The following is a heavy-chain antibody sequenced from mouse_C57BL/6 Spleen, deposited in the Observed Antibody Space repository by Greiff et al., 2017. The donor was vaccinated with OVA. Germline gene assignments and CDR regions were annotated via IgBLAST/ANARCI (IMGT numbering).Heavy chain of an antibody. Sequence: VKLQQSGPELVKPGASVKISCKASGSAFSSSWMNWVKQRPGRGLEWIGRFSPGDGDPTYNGKFRGKATLPAANSSSPAYMQLSSRTSEDSAVYFCARGGYSNSYWYFDVWGTGTTVTVST. J-gene: IGHJ1*03. CDR2: FSPGDGDP. V-gene: IGHV1-82*01. CDR3: ARGGYSNSYWYFDV. D-gene: IGHD2-5*01. CDR1: GSAFSSSW.